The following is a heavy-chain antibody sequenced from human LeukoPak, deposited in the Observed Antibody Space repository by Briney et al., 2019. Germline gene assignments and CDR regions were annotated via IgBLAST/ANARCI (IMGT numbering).Heavy chain of an antibody. D-gene: IGHD4-17*01. CDR1: GYTFTGYY. J-gene: IGHJ3*02. V-gene: IGHV1-46*01. Sequence: ASVKVSCKASGYTFTGYYMHWVRQAPGQGLEWMGIINPSGGSTSYAQKFQGRVTMTRDMSTSTVYMELSSLRSEDTAVYYCAGTGDYDAFDIWGQGTMVTVSS. CDR2: INPSGGST. CDR3: AGTGDYDAFDI.